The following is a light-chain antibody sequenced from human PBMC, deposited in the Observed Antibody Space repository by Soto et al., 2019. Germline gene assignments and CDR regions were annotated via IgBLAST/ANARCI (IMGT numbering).Light chain of an antibody. CDR1: QSVSSN. J-gene: IGKJ1*01. CDR2: GAS. Sequence: EIVMTQSPATLSVSPGERATLSGRASQSVSSNLAWYQQKPGQAPRLLIYGASTRATGIPARFSGSGSGTEFTLTISSLQPEDVATYYCQRYNTVPWAFGQGTKVEIK. CDR3: QRYNTVPWA. V-gene: IGKV3-15*01.